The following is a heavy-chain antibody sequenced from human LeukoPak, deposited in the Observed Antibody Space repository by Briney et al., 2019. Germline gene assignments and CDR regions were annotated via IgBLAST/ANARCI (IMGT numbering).Heavy chain of an antibody. D-gene: IGHD5-24*01. J-gene: IGHJ4*02. Sequence: SETLSLTCSVSGDSISGYYWNWIRQSPEKGLEWIAYIRSSGSINYNPSLRSRATISLDTSKNQFSLRLTSVTAADTAVYYCARMATIRGDGYHFDFWGQGTPVTVSS. CDR1: GDSISGYY. CDR2: IRSSGSI. V-gene: IGHV4-59*01. CDR3: ARMATIRGDGYHFDF.